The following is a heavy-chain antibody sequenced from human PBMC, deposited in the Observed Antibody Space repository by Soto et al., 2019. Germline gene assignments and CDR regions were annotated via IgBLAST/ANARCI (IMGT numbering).Heavy chain of an antibody. V-gene: IGHV3-30*18. J-gene: IGHJ4*02. CDR1: GFTFSSYG. CDR2: ISYDGSNK. CDR3: ANGSFDWLLSVYFDY. D-gene: IGHD3-9*01. Sequence: GGSLRLSCAASGFTFSSYGMHWVRQAPGKGLEWVAVISYDGSNKYYADSVKGRFTISRDNSKNTLYLQMNSLRAEDTAVYYCANGSFDWLLSVYFDYWGQGTLVTVSS.